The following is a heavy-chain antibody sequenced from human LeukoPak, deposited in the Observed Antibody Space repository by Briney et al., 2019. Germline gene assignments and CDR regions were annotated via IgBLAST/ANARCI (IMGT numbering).Heavy chain of an antibody. J-gene: IGHJ3*02. CDR3: ARDSELAGDAFDI. V-gene: IGHV3-7*01. Sequence: GGSLRLSCAVSGFTFTDSWMTWVRQAPGKGLEWVANIKQDGSEKYYVDSVKGRFTISRDNAKNSLYLQMHSLRAEDTAVYYCARDSELAGDAFDIWGQGTRVTVSS. CDR2: IKQDGSEK. D-gene: IGHD6-13*01. CDR1: GFTFTDSW.